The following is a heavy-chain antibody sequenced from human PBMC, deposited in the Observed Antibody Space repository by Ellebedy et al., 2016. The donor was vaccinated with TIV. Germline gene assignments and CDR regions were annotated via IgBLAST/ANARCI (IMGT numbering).Heavy chain of an antibody. CDR1: GFTFSAYS. J-gene: IGHJ2*01. CDR2: ISTGSSTI. D-gene: IGHD4-17*01. Sequence: GGSLRLSCAVSGFTFSAYSMNWVRQAPGKGLEWVSYISTGSSTIYYADSVKGRFTISRDNAKNSLDLQMNSLRAEDTAVYYCARDASVYGDSVYWYFDLWGRGTLVGVSS. V-gene: IGHV3-48*04. CDR3: ARDASVYGDSVYWYFDL.